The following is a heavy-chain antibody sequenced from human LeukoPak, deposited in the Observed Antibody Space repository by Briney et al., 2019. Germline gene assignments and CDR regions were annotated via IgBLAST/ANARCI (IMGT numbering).Heavy chain of an antibody. CDR2: IYYSGST. Sequence: PSETLSLTCTVSGGSISSSSYYWGWIRQPPGKGLEWIGTIYYSGSTYYNPSLKSRVTISVDTSKNQFSLKLSSVTAADTAVYFCARRSGVGASPFEYWGQGTLVTVSS. D-gene: IGHD1-26*01. CDR3: ARRSGVGASPFEY. V-gene: IGHV4-39*01. J-gene: IGHJ4*02. CDR1: GGSISSSSYY.